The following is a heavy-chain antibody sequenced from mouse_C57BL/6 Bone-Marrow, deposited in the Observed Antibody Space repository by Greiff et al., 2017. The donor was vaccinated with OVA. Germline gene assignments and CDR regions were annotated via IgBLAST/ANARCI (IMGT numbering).Heavy chain of an antibody. Sequence: EVKLMESGPELVKPGASVKMSCKASGYTFTDYNMHWVKQSHGKSLEWIGYINPNTGGTSYNQKFKGKATLTVNKSYSTAYMELRSLTSEDSAVYYCARSALYYYGSSYFWYFDVWGKGTTVTVSS. CDR2: INPNTGGT. J-gene: IGHJ1*03. CDR1: GYTFTDYN. D-gene: IGHD1-1*01. V-gene: IGHV1-22*01. CDR3: ARSALYYYGSSYFWYFDV.